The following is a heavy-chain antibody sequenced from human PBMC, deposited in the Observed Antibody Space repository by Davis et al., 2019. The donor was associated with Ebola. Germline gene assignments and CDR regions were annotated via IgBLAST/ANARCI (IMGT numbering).Heavy chain of an antibody. J-gene: IGHJ6*03. Sequence: PSETLSLTCTVSGGSISSYYWSWIRQPPGKGLEWIGYIYYSGSTNYNPSLKSRVTISVDTSKNQFSLKLSSVTAADTAVYYCARGRYYYGSYYMDVWGKGTTVTVSS. CDR2: IYYSGST. V-gene: IGHV4-59*12. D-gene: IGHD3-10*01. CDR1: GGSISSYY. CDR3: ARGRYYYGSYYMDV.